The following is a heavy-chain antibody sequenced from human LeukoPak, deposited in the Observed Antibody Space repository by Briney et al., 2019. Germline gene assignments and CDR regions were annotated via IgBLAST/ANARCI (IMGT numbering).Heavy chain of an antibody. D-gene: IGHD1-7*01. CDR1: GFTFSSYS. Sequence: GGSLRLSCAASGFTFSSYSMNWLRQAPGKGLEWVSYISSSSSTIYYADSVKGRFTISRDNAKNSLYLQMNSLRAEDTAVYYCARDPNYADYYYYMDVWGKGTTVTVSS. CDR2: ISSSSSTI. J-gene: IGHJ6*03. CDR3: ARDPNYADYYYYMDV. V-gene: IGHV3-48*01.